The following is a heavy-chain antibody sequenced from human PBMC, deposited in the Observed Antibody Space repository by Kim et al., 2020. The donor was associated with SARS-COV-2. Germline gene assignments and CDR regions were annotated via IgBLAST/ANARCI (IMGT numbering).Heavy chain of an antibody. CDR3: AKDLAARYFDWLFTFDY. CDR1: GFTFDDYT. D-gene: IGHD3-9*01. Sequence: GGSLRLSCAASGFTFDDYTMHWVRQAPGKGLEWVSLISWDGGSTYYADSVKGRFTISRDNSKNSLYLQMNSLRTEDTALYYCAKDLAARYFDWLFTFDYWGQGTLVTVSS. V-gene: IGHV3-43*01. J-gene: IGHJ4*02. CDR2: ISWDGGST.